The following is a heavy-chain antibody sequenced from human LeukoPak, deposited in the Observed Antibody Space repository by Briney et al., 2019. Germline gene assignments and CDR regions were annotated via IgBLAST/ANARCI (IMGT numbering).Heavy chain of an antibody. J-gene: IGHJ3*02. D-gene: IGHD1-26*01. V-gene: IGHV6-1*01. CDR3: ARSFGASDI. CDR2: TYYRSKWYI. Sequence: SQTLSLTCVISGDSVSGNSAAWDWIGQSPSRGLEWLGRTYYRSKWYIDYAMSVKSRITINPDASKNQFSLQLSSVTPEDTAVYYCARSFGASDIWGQGTMVTVSS. CDR1: GDSVSGNSAA.